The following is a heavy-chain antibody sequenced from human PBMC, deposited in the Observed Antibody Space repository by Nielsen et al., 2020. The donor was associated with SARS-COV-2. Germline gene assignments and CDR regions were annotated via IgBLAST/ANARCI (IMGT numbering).Heavy chain of an antibody. V-gene: IGHV4-4*02. Sequence: VRQAPGKGLEWIGEINHSGSTNYNPSLKSRVTISVDKSKNQFSLKLSSVTAADTAVYYCARVLWFGELLGPFDYYYYMDVWGKGTTVTVSS. CDR2: INHSGST. D-gene: IGHD3-10*01. CDR3: ARVLWFGELLGPFDYYYYMDV. J-gene: IGHJ6*03.